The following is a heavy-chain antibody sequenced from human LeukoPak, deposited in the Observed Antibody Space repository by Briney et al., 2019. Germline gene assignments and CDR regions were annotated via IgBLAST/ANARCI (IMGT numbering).Heavy chain of an antibody. V-gene: IGHV4-59*01. CDR1: GGSISSYY. J-gene: IGHJ4*02. CDR3: ARAMHYYGYGTYYGIDY. D-gene: IGHD3-10*01. CDR2: IYYSGTT. Sequence: SETLSLTCTVSGGSISSYYWCWIRQPPGKGLEWIGYIYYSGTTNYNPSLKSRVTISVDTSKNQFSLNLSSVTAADTAVYYCARAMHYYGYGTYYGIDYWGQGTLVTVSS.